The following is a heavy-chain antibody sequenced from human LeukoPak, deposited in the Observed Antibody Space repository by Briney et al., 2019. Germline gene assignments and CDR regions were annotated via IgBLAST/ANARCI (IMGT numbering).Heavy chain of an antibody. J-gene: IGHJ5*02. CDR2: FDPEEGET. V-gene: IGHV1-24*01. Sequence: ASVKVSRKVFGYTLNEISIHWVRQAPGKGLEWMGGFDPEEGETFYAQKFQGRVTMTEDKSTDTAYLEMTNLRSGDTAVYFCSTDSPHHWGQGTLVIVSS. CDR1: GYTLNEIS. CDR3: STDSPHH.